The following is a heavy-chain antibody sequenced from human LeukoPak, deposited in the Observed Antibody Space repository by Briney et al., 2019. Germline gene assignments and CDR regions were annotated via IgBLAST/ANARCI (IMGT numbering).Heavy chain of an antibody. D-gene: IGHD3-3*02. CDR2: ISKSNNDK. CDR1: GFPFSTYS. V-gene: IGHV3-21*01. Sequence: GGSLTLSCSASGFPFSTYSMNWVRQAPGKGLEWVSSISKSNNDKDYIESVKGRFTISRDNAKNTLYLQMDSLRAEDTAVYHCAMTNLNILPTSPPGRDNYYYFMDVWGKGTTVTVSS. J-gene: IGHJ6*03. CDR3: AMTNLNILPTSPPGRDNYYYFMDV.